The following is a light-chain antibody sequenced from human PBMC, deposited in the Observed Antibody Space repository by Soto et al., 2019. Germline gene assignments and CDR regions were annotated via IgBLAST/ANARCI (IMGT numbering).Light chain of an antibody. V-gene: IGKV3-20*01. J-gene: IGKJ5*01. CDR2: DAS. Sequence: EIVLTHSPSTLSFSPWESATLSCSASQSVSSFYLAWYRKKPGQAPRRPIYDASDRATGIPARFSGSGSGTDFTLTISRLEPEEFAVYYCQQYGSSPPVTFGQGTRLEIK. CDR3: QQYGSSPPVT. CDR1: QSVSSFY.